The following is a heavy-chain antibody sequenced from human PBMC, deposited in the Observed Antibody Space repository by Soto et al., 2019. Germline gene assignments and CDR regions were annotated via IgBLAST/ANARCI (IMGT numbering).Heavy chain of an antibody. CDR2: ISGSGGST. D-gene: IGHD6-13*01. J-gene: IGHJ6*02. CDR3: AKGQQLGPAYFYYGMDV. V-gene: IGHV3-23*01. CDR1: GVTFISYA. Sequence: GGFLKLSCAAFGVTFISYAMSWVRQAPGKMLEWVSAISGSGGSTYYADSVKGRFTISRDNSKISLYLQMNSLRTEDTALYYCAKGQQLGPAYFYYGMDVWGQGTTVTVSS.